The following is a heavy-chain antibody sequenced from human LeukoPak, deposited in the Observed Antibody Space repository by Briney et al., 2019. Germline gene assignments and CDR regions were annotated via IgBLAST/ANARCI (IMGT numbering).Heavy chain of an antibody. D-gene: IGHD3-10*02. CDR2: ISGSGGST. CDR3: AELGITMIGGV. Sequence: GGSLRLSCAASGFTFSSYAMSWVRQAPGKGLEWVSAISGSGGSTYYADSVRGRFTISRDNSKNTLYLQMNSLRDEDTAVYYCAELGITMIGGVWGKGTTVTISS. CDR1: GFTFSSYA. J-gene: IGHJ6*04. V-gene: IGHV3-23*01.